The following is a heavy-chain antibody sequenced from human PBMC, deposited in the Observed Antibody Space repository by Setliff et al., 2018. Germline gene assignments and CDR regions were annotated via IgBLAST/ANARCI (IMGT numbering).Heavy chain of an antibody. CDR3: ARGPLDFVVVPAAAKFDY. J-gene: IGHJ4*02. D-gene: IGHD2-2*01. CDR1: GGTFSSYG. Sequence: SVKVSCKASGGTFSSYGISWVRQAPGQGLEWMGGTIPMFGTTSYARQFQGRVTIITDESTSTAYVQLSSLGSDDTAVYYCARGPLDFVVVPAAAKFDYWGQGTLVTVSS. CDR2: TIPMFGTT. V-gene: IGHV1-69*05.